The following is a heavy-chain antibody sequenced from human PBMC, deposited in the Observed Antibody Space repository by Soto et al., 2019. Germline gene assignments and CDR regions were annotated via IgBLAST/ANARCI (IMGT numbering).Heavy chain of an antibody. CDR2: MSYSGSS. Sequence: SETLSLTCTVSGASISSGGYYWGWVRQPPGKGLEWIGSMSYSGSSYQTPSLKSRVTISVDTSKNQFSLRVTSVTAADTAVYYCVTQEFYETSTWGQGTLVTVSS. D-gene: IGHD3-22*01. CDR3: VTQEFYETST. CDR1: GASISSGGYY. V-gene: IGHV4-39*01. J-gene: IGHJ4*02.